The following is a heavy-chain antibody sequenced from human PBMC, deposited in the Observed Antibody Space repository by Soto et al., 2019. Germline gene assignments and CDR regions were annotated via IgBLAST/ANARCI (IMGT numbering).Heavy chain of an antibody. J-gene: IGHJ4*02. CDR3: ARGRREVRGVTLAYDFDY. CDR1: GGTFSSYT. Sequence: ASVKVSCKASGGTFSSYTISWVRQAPGQGLEWMGRIIPILGIANYAQKFQGRVTITADKSTSTAYMELSSLRSEDTAVYYCARGRREVRGVTLAYDFDYWGQGTLVTVSS. D-gene: IGHD3-10*01. V-gene: IGHV1-69*02. CDR2: IIPILGIA.